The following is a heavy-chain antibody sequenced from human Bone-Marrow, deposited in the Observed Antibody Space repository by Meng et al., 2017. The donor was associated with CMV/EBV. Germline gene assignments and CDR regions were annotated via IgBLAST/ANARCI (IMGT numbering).Heavy chain of an antibody. CDR3: AREGWLQYPRYYYYGMDV. J-gene: IGHJ6*02. V-gene: IGHV1-8*01. CDR2: MNPNRGNT. Sequence: ASVKVSCKASGYTFSYYDIIWVRQASGQGLEWVGWMNPNRGNTAYAQKFQGRVTMTRDTSTSTVYMELSSLRSEDTAVYYCAREGWLQYPRYYYYGMDVWGQGTTVTVSS. D-gene: IGHD4-11*01. CDR1: GYTFSYYD.